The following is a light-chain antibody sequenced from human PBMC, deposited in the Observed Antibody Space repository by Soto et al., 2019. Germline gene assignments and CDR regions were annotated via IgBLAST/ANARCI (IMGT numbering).Light chain of an antibody. CDR2: EVS. CDR1: SSDVGGYNY. CDR3: SLYTSSSTPYV. V-gene: IGLV2-14*01. Sequence: QSALTQPASVSGSPGQSITISCTGTSSDVGGYNYVSWYQQHPGKAPKLMIYEVSNRPSGVSNRFSGSKSGNTASLTISGPQAEHEADYYCSLYTSSSTPYVFGTGTKLTVL. J-gene: IGLJ1*01.